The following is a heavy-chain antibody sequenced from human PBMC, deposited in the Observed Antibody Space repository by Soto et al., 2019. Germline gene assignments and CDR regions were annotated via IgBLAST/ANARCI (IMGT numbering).Heavy chain of an antibody. Sequence: PSETLSLTCTVSGGSISSYYWSWIRQPPGKGLEWIGYIYYSGSTNYNPSLKSRVTISVDTSKNQFSLKLSSVTAADTAVYYCARCPQPPYSSSWYWFDPWGQGTLVTVSS. CDR3: ARCPQPPYSSSWYWFDP. CDR1: GGSISSYY. V-gene: IGHV4-59*01. J-gene: IGHJ5*02. CDR2: IYYSGST. D-gene: IGHD6-13*01.